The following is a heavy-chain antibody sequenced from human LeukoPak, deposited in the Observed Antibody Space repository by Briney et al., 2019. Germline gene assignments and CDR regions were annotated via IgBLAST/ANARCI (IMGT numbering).Heavy chain of an antibody. D-gene: IGHD3-9*01. CDR3: TTVARYFDWAKFDP. J-gene: IGHJ5*02. Sequence: GGSLRLSCAASGFTFSNAWMSWVRQAPGKGLEWVGRIKSKTDGGTTDYAAPVKGRFTIPRDDSKNTLYLQMNSLKTEDTAVYYCTTVARYFDWAKFDPWGQGTLVTVSS. CDR2: IKSKTDGGTT. V-gene: IGHV3-15*01. CDR1: GFTFSNAW.